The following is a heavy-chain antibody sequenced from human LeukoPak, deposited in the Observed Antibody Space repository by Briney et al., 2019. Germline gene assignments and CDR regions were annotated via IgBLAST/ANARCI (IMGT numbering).Heavy chain of an antibody. Sequence: GGSLRLSCAASGFTFSTYAMSWVRQAPGKGLEWVSTISDSGGSTYYADSVKGRFTISRHNSKNTLYLQMNSLRAEDTAVYYCARGPSNYHFDYWGQGTLVTVSS. J-gene: IGHJ4*02. CDR1: GFTFSTYA. D-gene: IGHD4-11*01. V-gene: IGHV3-23*01. CDR3: ARGPSNYHFDY. CDR2: ISDSGGST.